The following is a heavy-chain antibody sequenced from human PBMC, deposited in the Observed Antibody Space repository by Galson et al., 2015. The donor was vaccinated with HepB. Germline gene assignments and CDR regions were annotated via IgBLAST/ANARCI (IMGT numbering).Heavy chain of an antibody. Sequence: SVKVSCKASGGTFSSYTISWVRQAPGQGLEWMGRIIPILGIANYAQKFQGRVTITADKSTSTAYMELSGLRSEDTAVYYCARGTPGGTGYSSSWYEIGFGWGQGTLVTVSS. V-gene: IGHV1-69*02. CDR2: IIPILGIA. J-gene: IGHJ4*02. CDR1: GGTFSSYT. D-gene: IGHD6-13*01. CDR3: ARGTPGGTGYSSSWYEIGFG.